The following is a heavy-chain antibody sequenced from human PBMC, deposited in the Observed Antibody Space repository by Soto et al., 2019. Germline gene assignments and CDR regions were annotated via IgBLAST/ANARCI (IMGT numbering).Heavy chain of an antibody. CDR2: ISHSGST. V-gene: IGHV4-34*01. CDR1: GGSFSGYY. J-gene: IGHJ1*01. CDR3: ARGYYGSGSYYNRAREYFQH. Sequence: SETLSLTCAVYGGSFSGYYWSWIRQPPGKGLEWIGEISHSGSTNYNPSLKSRVTISVDTSKNQFSLKLSSVTAADTAVYYCARGYYGSGSYYNRAREYFQHWGQGTLVTVS. D-gene: IGHD3-10*01.